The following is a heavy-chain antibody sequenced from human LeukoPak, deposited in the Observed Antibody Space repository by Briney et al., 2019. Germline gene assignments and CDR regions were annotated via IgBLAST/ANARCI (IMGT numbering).Heavy chain of an antibody. CDR1: GYSTSSGYY. D-gene: IGHD4-17*01. CDR3: ARDPVGDYGDY. CDR2: IFHSGST. Sequence: PSETLSLTCAVSGYSTSSGYYWGWIRQPPGKGLEWIGSIFHSGSTYYNPSLKSRVTISVDTSKNQFSLKLSSVTAADTAVYYCARDPVGDYGDYWGQGTLVTVSS. V-gene: IGHV4-38-2*02. J-gene: IGHJ4*02.